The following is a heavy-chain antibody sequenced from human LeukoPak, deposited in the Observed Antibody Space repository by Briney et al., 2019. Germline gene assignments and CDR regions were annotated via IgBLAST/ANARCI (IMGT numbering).Heavy chain of an antibody. J-gene: IGHJ4*02. D-gene: IGHD3-10*01. V-gene: IGHV6-1*01. CDR3: ARQHHYYYGSGSNFDY. CDR1: GDSVSSNSAA. Sequence: SQTLSLTCAISGDSVSSNSAAWNWIRQSPSRGLEWLGRTYYRSKWYNDYAVSVKSRITINPDTSKNQFSLQLNSVTPEDTAVYYCARQHHYYYGSGSNFDYWGQGTLVTVSS. CDR2: TYYRSKWYN.